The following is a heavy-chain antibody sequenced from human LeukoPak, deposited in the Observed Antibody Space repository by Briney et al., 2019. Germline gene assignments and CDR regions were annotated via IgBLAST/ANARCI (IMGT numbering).Heavy chain of an antibody. V-gene: IGHV3-23*01. D-gene: IGHD4-17*01. J-gene: IGHJ5*02. Sequence: PGASLRLSCAASGFTFSSYAMSWVRQAPGKGLEWVSAISGSGGSTYYADSVKGRFTISRDNSKNTLYLQMNSLRAEDTAVYYWEKDPGADGDPGAWSTPGGRGPLFTFSS. CDR1: GFTFSSYA. CDR2: ISGSGGST. CDR3: EKDPGADGDPGAWSTP.